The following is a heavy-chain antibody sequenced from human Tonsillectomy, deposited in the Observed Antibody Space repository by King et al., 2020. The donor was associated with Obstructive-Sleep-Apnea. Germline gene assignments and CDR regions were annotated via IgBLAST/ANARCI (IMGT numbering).Heavy chain of an antibody. J-gene: IGHJ4*02. CDR3: AKSNPYCNSSTCFFDF. CDR1: GFSVCSYT. D-gene: IGHD2/OR15-2a*01. Sequence: VQLVESGGGLVQPGVSLRLSCGVSGFSVCSYTMAWVRQAPGKGREWLSVISGSTNFAYYADSVRGRFTISRDNLKNILYLQMNNLRAEDTALYYCAKSNPYCNSSTCFFDFWGQGTRVTVSS. CDR2: ISGSTNFA. V-gene: IGHV3-23*04.